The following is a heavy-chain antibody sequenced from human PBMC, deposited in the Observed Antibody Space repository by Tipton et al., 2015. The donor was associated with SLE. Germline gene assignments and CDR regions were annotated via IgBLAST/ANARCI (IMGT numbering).Heavy chain of an antibody. D-gene: IGHD4-17*01. CDR1: GGSISSYY. Sequence: TLSLTCTVSGGSISSYYWGWIRQPPGKGLEWIGSIYYSGSTYYNPSLKSRVTISVDTSKNQFSLKLSSVTAADTAVYYCARGTTVTYYYYYGMDVWGQGTTVTVSS. V-gene: IGHV4-39*07. CDR3: ARGTTVTYYYYYGMDV. J-gene: IGHJ6*02. CDR2: IYYSGST.